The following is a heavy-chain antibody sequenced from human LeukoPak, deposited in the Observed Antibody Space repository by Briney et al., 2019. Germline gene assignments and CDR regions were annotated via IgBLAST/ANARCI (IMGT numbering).Heavy chain of an antibody. CDR3: ARLPGFCSSTSCYSGIDWFDP. D-gene: IGHD2-2*01. V-gene: IGHV3-11*04. CDR2: ISSSGSTI. J-gene: IGHJ5*02. Sequence: GGSLRLSCAASGFTVSNNYMSWVRQAPGKGLEWVSYISSSGSTIYYADSVKGRFTISRDNAKNSLYLQMNSLRAEDTAVYYCARLPGFCSSTSCYSGIDWFDPWGQGTLVTVSS. CDR1: GFTVSNNY.